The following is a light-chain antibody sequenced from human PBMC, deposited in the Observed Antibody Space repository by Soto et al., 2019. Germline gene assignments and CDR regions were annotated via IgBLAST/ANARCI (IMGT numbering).Light chain of an antibody. J-gene: IGKJ1*01. CDR1: QSISNH. V-gene: IGKV1-39*01. CDR2: TGS. CDR3: QQTLSFPPT. Sequence: DSQMTQSQSSLSASVEDRVIITCRASQSISNHLNWYQQKPGEAPKLLIFTGSLLHSGVPPRFSGSGSGTDFTLTISSLQPKDFATYYCQQTLSFPPTFGQGTKVDIK.